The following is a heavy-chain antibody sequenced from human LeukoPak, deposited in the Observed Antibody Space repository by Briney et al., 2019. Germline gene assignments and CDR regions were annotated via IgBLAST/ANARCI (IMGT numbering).Heavy chain of an antibody. CDR3: ARSSSSSPPDY. D-gene: IGHD6-6*01. CDR2: TYYSGST. CDR1: GGSISSYY. J-gene: IGHJ4*02. Sequence: SETLSLTCTVSGGSISSYYWSWIRQPPGKGLEWIGYTYYSGSTNYNPSLKSRVTISVDTSKNQFSLKLSSVTAADTAVYYCARSSSSSPPDYWGQGTLVTVSS. V-gene: IGHV4-59*08.